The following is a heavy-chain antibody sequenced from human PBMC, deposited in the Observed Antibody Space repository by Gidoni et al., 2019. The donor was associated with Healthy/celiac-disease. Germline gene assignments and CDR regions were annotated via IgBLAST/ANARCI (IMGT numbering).Heavy chain of an antibody. J-gene: IGHJ4*02. V-gene: IGHV4-39*01. D-gene: IGHD3-10*01. CDR3: ARLTAMVRGDNDFDY. Sequence: QLQLQESGPGLVKPSETLSLTCTVSGGSISSSSYYWGWIRQPPGRGLEWIGSIYYRGITYYNPSLKSRVTISVDTSKNQFSLKLSSVTAADTAVYYCARLTAMVRGDNDFDYWGQGTLVTVSS. CDR1: GGSISSSSYY. CDR2: IYYRGIT.